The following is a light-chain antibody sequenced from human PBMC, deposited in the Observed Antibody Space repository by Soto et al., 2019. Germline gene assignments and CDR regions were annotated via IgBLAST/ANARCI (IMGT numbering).Light chain of an antibody. CDR2: GAS. Sequence: IVLTQSPAALSVSPGERVSISCRASQCVCDDLAWYQQKPGKAPRLVIHGASTRATDFPARFSGSGSGTEFTLTISSLQSEDFGVYFCHQYNNWPQTFGGGTKVDIK. CDR1: QCVCDD. J-gene: IGKJ4*01. CDR3: HQYNNWPQT. V-gene: IGKV3-15*01.